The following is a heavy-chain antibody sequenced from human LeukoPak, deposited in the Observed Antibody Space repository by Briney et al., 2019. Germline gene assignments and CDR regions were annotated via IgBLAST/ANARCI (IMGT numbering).Heavy chain of an antibody. J-gene: IGHJ4*02. V-gene: IGHV3-30*04. CDR3: ARDQLAYSGYDTLFAY. Sequence: GGSLRLSCAGSGFSLSDYSMHWVRQAPGKGLEWVAVISYDGNFKYYADSVKGRITVSRDNSKNTVSLQMNSLRPEDTAVYYCARDQLAYSGYDTLFAYWGQGTLVTVSS. D-gene: IGHD5-12*01. CDR2: ISYDGNFK. CDR1: GFSLSDYS.